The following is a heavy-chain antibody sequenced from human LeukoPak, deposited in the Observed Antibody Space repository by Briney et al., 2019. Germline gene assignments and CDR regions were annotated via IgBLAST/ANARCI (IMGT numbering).Heavy chain of an antibody. CDR3: ARDLLEVGYDSPLGY. V-gene: IGHV3-11*01. J-gene: IGHJ4*02. D-gene: IGHD5-12*01. CDR2: ISSSGSTI. Sequence: GGSLRLSCAPSGLTFSDYYMSWLRQAPGKGLEWVSYISSSGSTIYYADSVKGRFTISSDNAKNSLYLQLTTRRAEDTAVYYWARDLLEVGYDSPLGYWGQGTLVTVS. CDR1: GLTFSDYY.